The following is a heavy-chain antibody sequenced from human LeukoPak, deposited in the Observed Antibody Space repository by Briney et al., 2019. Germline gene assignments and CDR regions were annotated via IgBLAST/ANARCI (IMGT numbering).Heavy chain of an antibody. D-gene: IGHD6-19*01. J-gene: IGHJ4*02. CDR1: GFTFIKYS. V-gene: IGHV3-23*01. CDR2: ITGSGAFT. CDR3: AKRSAESSGYFNY. Sequence: GGSLRLSCAASGFTFIKYSMTWVCQAPGKGLEWVSAITGSGAFTDYADSVMGRFTISRDNSKNTLYLQMNSLRAEDTAVYYCAKRSAESSGYFNYWGQGILVTVSS.